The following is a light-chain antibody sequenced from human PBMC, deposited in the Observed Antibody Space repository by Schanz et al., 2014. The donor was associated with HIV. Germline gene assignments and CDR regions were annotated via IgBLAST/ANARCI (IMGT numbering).Light chain of an antibody. CDR1: SSDVGGSNY. V-gene: IGLV2-14*03. CDR3: GSYSSGDSHWV. J-gene: IGLJ3*02. Sequence: QSVLTQPASVSGSPGQSITISCTGSSSDVGGSNYVSWYQQHPGKAPKLLIYDVTYRPSGISNRFSGSKSGNTASLTISGLQAEDEADYYCGSYSSGDSHWVFGGGTKLTVL. CDR2: DVT.